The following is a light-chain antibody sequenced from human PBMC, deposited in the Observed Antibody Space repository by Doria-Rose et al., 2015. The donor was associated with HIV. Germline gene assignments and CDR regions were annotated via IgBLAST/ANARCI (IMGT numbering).Light chain of an antibody. CDR3: QQYYSYPRA. Sequence: MTQSPSPFSASTGDRVTITCRASQGISSYLAWYQQKPGKAPNLLIYAASTLQSGVPSRFGGSGSGTDFTLTISCLQSEDFATYYCQQYYSYPRAFGQGTRLEIK. CDR2: AAS. J-gene: IGKJ5*01. CDR1: QGISSY. V-gene: IGKV1-8*01.